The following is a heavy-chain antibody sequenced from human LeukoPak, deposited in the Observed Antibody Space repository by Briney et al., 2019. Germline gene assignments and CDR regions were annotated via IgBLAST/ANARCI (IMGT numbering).Heavy chain of an antibody. CDR1: GYSISSDYY. J-gene: IGHJ3*02. Sequence: ASETLSLTCVVSGYSISSDYYWVWIRQPPGTGLDWVGNVYQSGTTYSNPSLKSRVTISVDTSKNQVSLKVNSVTAADTAVYYCAREKTIVGDRREVDGFDIWGQGTLVTVSS. CDR2: VYQSGTT. V-gene: IGHV4-38-2*02. D-gene: IGHD1-26*01. CDR3: AREKTIVGDRREVDGFDI.